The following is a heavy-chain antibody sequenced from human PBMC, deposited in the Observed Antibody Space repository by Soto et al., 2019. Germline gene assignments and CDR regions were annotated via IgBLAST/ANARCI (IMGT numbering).Heavy chain of an antibody. CDR1: GYTFTGYY. CDR2: INPNSGGT. D-gene: IGHD3-10*01. V-gene: IGHV1-2*04. J-gene: IGHJ6*02. Sequence: ASVKVSCKASGYTFTGYYMHWVRQAPGQGLEWMGWINPNSGGTNYAQKFQGWVTMTRDTSISTAYMERSRLRSDDAAVYYCARDRIRGYYGSGVTPRGELTPSYYYYYGMDVWGQGTTVTVSS. CDR3: ARDRIRGYYGSGVTPRGELTPSYYYYYGMDV.